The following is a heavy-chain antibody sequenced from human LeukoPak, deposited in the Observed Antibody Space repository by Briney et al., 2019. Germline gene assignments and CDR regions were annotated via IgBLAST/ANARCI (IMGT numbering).Heavy chain of an antibody. CDR2: ISSSSSYI. D-gene: IGHD3-10*01. V-gene: IGHV3-21*01. CDR3: ARDMGDY. Sequence: PGGSLRLSCVASGFTFTSHTMNWVRQAPGKGLEWVSSISSSSSYIYYADSVKGRFTISRDNAKNSLYLQMNSLRAEDTAVYYCARDMGDYWGQGTLVTVSS. CDR1: GFTFTSHT. J-gene: IGHJ4*02.